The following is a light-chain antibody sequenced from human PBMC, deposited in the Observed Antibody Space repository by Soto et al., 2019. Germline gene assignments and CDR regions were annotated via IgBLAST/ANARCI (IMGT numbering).Light chain of an antibody. CDR2: SNS. V-gene: IGLV1-44*01. CDR1: SSNIGSNT. J-gene: IGLJ1*01. Sequence: QAVVTQPPSASGTPGQRVTLSCSGSSSNIGSNTVNWYQHLPGTAPKLLIYSNSQRPSVVPDRYSGSKSGTSASLAISGLQSEDESDYYCAAWDDTLNGDVFGTGTKLTVL. CDR3: AAWDDTLNGDV.